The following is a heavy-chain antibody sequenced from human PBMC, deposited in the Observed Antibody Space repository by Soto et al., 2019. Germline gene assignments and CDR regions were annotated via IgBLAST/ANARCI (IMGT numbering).Heavy chain of an antibody. CDR2: IFPGGST. J-gene: IGHJ4*02. D-gene: IGHD3-9*01. V-gene: IGHV3-23*03. Sequence: GGSLRLSCAASECAFSANTINRVRQAPGKGLEWVAGIFPGGSTYYANSVKGRFTISRDHSQSSVFLQMSSLRDEDTAVYYCAKDRQPDGIWTFDLWGQGTLVTVSS. CDR1: ECAFSANT. CDR3: AKDRQPDGIWTFDL.